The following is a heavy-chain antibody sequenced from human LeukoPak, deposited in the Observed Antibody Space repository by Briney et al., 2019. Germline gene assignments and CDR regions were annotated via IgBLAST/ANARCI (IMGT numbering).Heavy chain of an antibody. CDR2: IIPILGIA. Sequence: ASVKVSCKVSGGTFSSYAISWVRQAPGQGLEWMGRIIPILGIANYAQKFQGRVTITADESTSTAYMELSSLRSEDTAVYYCATKDSSSWYSAFDIWGQGTMVTVSS. V-gene: IGHV1-69*04. D-gene: IGHD6-13*01. CDR1: GGTFSSYA. J-gene: IGHJ3*02. CDR3: ATKDSSSWYSAFDI.